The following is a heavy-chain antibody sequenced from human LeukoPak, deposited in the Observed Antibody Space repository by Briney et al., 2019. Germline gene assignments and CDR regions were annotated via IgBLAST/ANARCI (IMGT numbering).Heavy chain of an antibody. V-gene: IGHV3-48*04. CDR3: ARDLDLVGTRNWFDP. CDR2: ISSSSNSI. J-gene: IGHJ5*02. D-gene: IGHD1-26*01. CDR1: GFTFSSYG. Sequence: GGSLRLSCAASGFTFSSYGMSWVRQAPGKGPEWLSYISSSSNSIEYADSVKGRLTISRDNAKNSLYLQLNSLRAEDTAVYYCARDLDLVGTRNWFDPWGQGTLVTVSS.